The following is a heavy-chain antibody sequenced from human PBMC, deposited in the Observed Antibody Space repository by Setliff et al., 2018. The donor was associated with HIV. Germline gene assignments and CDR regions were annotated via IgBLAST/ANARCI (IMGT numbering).Heavy chain of an antibody. J-gene: IGHJ6*03. Sequence: ASVKVSCKASGYTFTAYYIHWVRQAPGQGLEWMGRIYPNSGGTNFAQKFQGRVTMTRDTSISTAYMELSRLTSDDTAMYFCARESTVVLGDDVDNYHYSYMDVWGKGTKVTVSS. CDR1: GYTFTAYY. CDR3: ARESTVVLGDDVDNYHYSYMDV. D-gene: IGHD3-16*01. CDR2: IYPNSGGT. V-gene: IGHV1-2*06.